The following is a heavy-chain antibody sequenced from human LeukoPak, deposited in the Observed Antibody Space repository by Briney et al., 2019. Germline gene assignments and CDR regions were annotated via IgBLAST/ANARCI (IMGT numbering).Heavy chain of an antibody. J-gene: IGHJ6*02. CDR3: ARAYYDFSLDV. D-gene: IGHD3-3*01. CDR1: GFTVSSSY. V-gene: IGHV3-53*01. Sequence: PGGSLRLSCAASGFTVSSSYMSWVRQAPGKGLEWVSVIYSGGSTYYADSVKGRFTISRDNSKNTLYLRMNSLRAEDTAVYYCARAYYDFSLDVWGQGTTVTVSS. CDR2: IYSGGST.